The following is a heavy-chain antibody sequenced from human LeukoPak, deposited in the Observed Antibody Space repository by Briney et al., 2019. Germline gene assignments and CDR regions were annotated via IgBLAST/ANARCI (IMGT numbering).Heavy chain of an antibody. CDR1: GFTVSSNC. Sequence: GGSLRLSCAASGFTVSSNCMSWVRQAPGKGLEWVSVIYSGGSTYYADSVKGRFTISRDNSKNTLYLQMNSLRAEDTAVYYCARDRRHLYYYYGMDVWGQGTTVTVSS. V-gene: IGHV3-66*01. J-gene: IGHJ6*02. CDR2: IYSGGST. CDR3: ARDRRHLYYYYGMDV.